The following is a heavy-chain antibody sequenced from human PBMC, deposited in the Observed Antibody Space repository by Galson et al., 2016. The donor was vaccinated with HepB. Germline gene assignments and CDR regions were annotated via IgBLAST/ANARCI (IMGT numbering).Heavy chain of an antibody. CDR3: ARDPAPDGPDYLYDY. CDR2: INPSVGAT. Sequence: SVKVSCKASGYSFTNYYLHWVRQAPGQGLEWMGIINPSVGATSYAQKFRGRVTLTRDTSTSTVYMELRSLTSEATAVYYCARDPAPDGPDYLYDYWGQGTLVTVSS. J-gene: IGHJ4*02. V-gene: IGHV1-46*01. CDR1: GYSFTNYY. D-gene: IGHD3-10*01.